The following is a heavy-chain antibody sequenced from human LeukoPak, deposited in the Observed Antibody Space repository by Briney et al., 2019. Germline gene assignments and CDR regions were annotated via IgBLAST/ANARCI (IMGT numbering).Heavy chain of an antibody. CDR1: GYTFTSYG. D-gene: IGHD6-19*01. CDR2: ISAYNGNT. Sequence: ASVKVSCKASGYTFTSYGISWVRQAPGQGLEWMGWISAYNGNTNYAQKLQGRVTMTTDTSTSTAYMELRSLRSDDTAVYYRARGAVAGTASKGGAFDIWGQGTMVTVSS. V-gene: IGHV1-18*01. J-gene: IGHJ3*02. CDR3: ARGAVAGTASKGGAFDI.